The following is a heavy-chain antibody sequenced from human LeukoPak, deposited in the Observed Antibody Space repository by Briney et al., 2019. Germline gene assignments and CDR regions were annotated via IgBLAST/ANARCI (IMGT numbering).Heavy chain of an antibody. D-gene: IGHD4-17*01. Sequence: GGSLRLSCAASGFTFSSYGMQWVRQAPGKGPEWVAVISDDGTNTYYVDSVKGRFTNSRDNSKNTLYLQMNSLRADDTAVYYCAKGARGDTVTSIVGLNWFDPWGQGTLVTVSS. J-gene: IGHJ5*02. CDR1: GFTFSSYG. CDR3: AKGARGDTVTSIVGLNWFDP. V-gene: IGHV3-30*18. CDR2: ISDDGTNT.